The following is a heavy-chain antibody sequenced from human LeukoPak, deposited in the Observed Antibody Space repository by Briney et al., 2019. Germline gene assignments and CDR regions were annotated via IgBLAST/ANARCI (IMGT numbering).Heavy chain of an antibody. CDR3: TRDPRGIQLWFV. V-gene: IGHV3-49*03. CDR2: IRSKTYGGTT. D-gene: IGHD5-18*01. CDR1: GFTFGDYA. Sequence: GGSLRLSCTASGFTFGDYAMSWFRQAPGKGVEGVGFIRSKTYGGTTEYAASVKRRFTISRADSKSIAYLQMNSLKTEDTAVYYCTRDPRGIQLWFVWGQGTLVTVSS. J-gene: IGHJ4*02.